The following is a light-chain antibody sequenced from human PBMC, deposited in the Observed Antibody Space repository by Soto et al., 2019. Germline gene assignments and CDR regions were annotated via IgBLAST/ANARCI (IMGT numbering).Light chain of an antibody. CDR2: GNS. J-gene: IGLJ1*01. Sequence: QSVLTQPPSVSGAPGQRVTISCTGSSSNIGAGYDVHWYQQLPGTAPKLLIYGNSNRPSGVPDRFSGPRSGTSASLAITGRQAEDEADYCCQASDSSLSAYYVFGTGTKLTVL. CDR3: QASDSSLSAYYV. CDR1: SSNIGAGYD. V-gene: IGLV1-40*01.